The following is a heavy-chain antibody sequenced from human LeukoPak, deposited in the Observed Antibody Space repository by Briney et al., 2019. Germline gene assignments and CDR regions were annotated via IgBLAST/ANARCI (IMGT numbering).Heavy chain of an antibody. V-gene: IGHV4-34*01. CDR3: AGRLWFGENNWYFDL. J-gene: IGHJ2*01. D-gene: IGHD3-10*01. Sequence: PSETLSLTCAVYGGSFSGYYWSWIRQPPGKGLEWIGEINHSRSTNYNPSLKSRVTISVDTSKNQFSLKLSSVTAADTAVYYCAGRLWFGENNWYFDLWGRGTLVTVSS. CDR2: INHSRST. CDR1: GGSFSGYY.